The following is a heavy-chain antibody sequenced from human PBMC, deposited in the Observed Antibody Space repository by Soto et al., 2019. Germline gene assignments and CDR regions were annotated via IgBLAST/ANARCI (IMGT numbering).Heavy chain of an antibody. CDR2: ISGYDGKT. V-gene: IGHV1-18*01. D-gene: IGHD5-12*01. CDR3: ARGLPADY. CDR1: GYTVNSYG. Sequence: QVQLVQSGAEVKKPGASVKVSCKAAGYTVNSYGITWVRQAPGQGLEWVGWISGYDGKTNYAQKYQDRVTMTTDTYTPTAYMELRGLRADEAAVYYCARGLPADYWGQGTVVPASS. J-gene: IGHJ4*02.